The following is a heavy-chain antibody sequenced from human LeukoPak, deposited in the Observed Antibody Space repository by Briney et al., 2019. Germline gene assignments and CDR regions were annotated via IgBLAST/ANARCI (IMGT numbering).Heavy chain of an antibody. CDR2: IWYDGSNK. V-gene: IGHV3-33*01. D-gene: IGHD3-22*01. CDR1: GFTFSSYG. Sequence: GGSLRLSCAASGFTFSSYGMHWVRQAPGKGLEWVAVIWYDGSNKYYADSVKGRFTISRDNSKNTLYLQMNSLRAEDTAVYYCARGNNYYDSRGSPKYSQQGGQGTLATVS. CDR3: ARGNNYYDSRGSPKYSQQ. J-gene: IGHJ1*01.